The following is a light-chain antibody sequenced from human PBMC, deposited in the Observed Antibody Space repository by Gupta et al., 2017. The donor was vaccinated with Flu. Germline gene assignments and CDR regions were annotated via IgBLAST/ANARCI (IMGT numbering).Light chain of an antibody. CDR2: SAS. J-gene: IGKJ1*01. V-gene: IGKV3-20*01. CDR1: QSVSSSY. Sequence: EIVLTQSPGTLSLSPGERATLSCRASQSVSSSYLAWYQQKPGQAPRLLIYSASSRATGIPDRFSGSGSGTDSTLTISRLEPEDFAVYYCQQDCSSPRTFGQGTRVEIK. CDR3: QQDCSSPRT.